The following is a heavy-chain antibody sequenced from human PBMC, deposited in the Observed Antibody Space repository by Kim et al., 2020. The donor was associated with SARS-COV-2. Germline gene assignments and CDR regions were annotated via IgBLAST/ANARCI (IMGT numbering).Heavy chain of an antibody. D-gene: IGHD5-18*01. CDR3: ARDARPRYSYGYPDY. Sequence: DSVKGRFTISRDNAKNSLYLQMNSLRDEDTAVYYCARDARPRYSYGYPDYWGQGTLVTVSS. J-gene: IGHJ4*02. V-gene: IGHV3-48*02.